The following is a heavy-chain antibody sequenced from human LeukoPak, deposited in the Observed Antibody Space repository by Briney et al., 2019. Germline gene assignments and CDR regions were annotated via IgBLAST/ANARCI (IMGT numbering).Heavy chain of an antibody. Sequence: QAGGSLRLSRAASGFTFSSYAMSWVRQAPGKGLEWVSAISGSGGSTYYADSVKGRFTISRDNSKNTLYLQMNSLRAEDTAVYYCASNPPKYSSSWYEDYWGQGTLVTVSS. J-gene: IGHJ4*02. V-gene: IGHV3-23*01. CDR3: ASNPPKYSSSWYEDY. CDR1: GFTFSSYA. D-gene: IGHD6-13*01. CDR2: ISGSGGST.